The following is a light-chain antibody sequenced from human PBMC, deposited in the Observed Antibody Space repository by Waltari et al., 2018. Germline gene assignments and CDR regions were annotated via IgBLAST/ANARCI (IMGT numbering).Light chain of an antibody. J-gene: IGKJ1*01. CDR3: QQYRILWS. Sequence: IQMTQSPPTLSASVRDRVTITCRASQCLSNWLACYQQKPGKVPKVLLNRASTLESGVPSRFSGGESGTEFTLTISSLQPDDFATYYCQQYRILWSFGQGTKVEIK. CDR1: QCLSNW. CDR2: RAS. V-gene: IGKV1-5*03.